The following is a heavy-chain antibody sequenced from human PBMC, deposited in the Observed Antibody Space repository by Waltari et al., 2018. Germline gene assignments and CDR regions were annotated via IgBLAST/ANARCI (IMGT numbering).Heavy chain of an antibody. CDR1: GFTFRSYW. Sequence: EVQLVESGGGLVQPGGSLRLSCAASGFTFRSYWLHWVRQAPGKGLVWVSRINGDGGSTSYADSVKGRFTISRDNANNTLYLQMNSLRAEDTAVYYCTRTRYCSTTTCQVDWFDPWGQGTLVTVSS. D-gene: IGHD2-2*01. CDR3: TRTRYCSTTTCQVDWFDP. CDR2: INGDGGST. V-gene: IGHV3-74*01. J-gene: IGHJ5*02.